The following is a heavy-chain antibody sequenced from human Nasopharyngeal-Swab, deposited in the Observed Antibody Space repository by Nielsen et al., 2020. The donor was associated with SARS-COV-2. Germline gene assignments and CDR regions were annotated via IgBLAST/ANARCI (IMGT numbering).Heavy chain of an antibody. J-gene: IGHJ4*02. CDR3: ATPTWALDS. Sequence: GGSLRLSCAASGFTFGASWMTWVRQHPEKGLEWVANINRDGTEKHYIDSVKGRFTISRDNAKNSLYLEMNSLRAEDTAVYYCATPTWALDSWGQGTLVTVSS. D-gene: IGHD7-27*01. CDR2: INRDGTEK. CDR1: GFTFGASW. V-gene: IGHV3-7*01.